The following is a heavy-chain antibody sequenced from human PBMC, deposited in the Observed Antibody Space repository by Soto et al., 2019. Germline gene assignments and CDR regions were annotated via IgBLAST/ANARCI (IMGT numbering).Heavy chain of an antibody. Sequence: QVQLVESGGSVVQPGRSLRLSGAASGFSFSSFGMHWVRQAPGKGLEWVAFNSYDGSNKYYADSVKGRFTISRDSSEKTLYLQMNSLRPEDTAVYYCAKALGELSPESYDYWGQGTLVTVSS. V-gene: IGHV3-30*18. D-gene: IGHD3-16*02. CDR2: NSYDGSNK. CDR3: AKALGELSPESYDY. CDR1: GFSFSSFG. J-gene: IGHJ4*02.